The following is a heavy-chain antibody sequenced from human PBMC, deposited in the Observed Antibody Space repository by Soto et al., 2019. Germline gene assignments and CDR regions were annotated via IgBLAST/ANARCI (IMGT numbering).Heavy chain of an antibody. CDR2: INHSGST. J-gene: IGHJ4*02. Sequence: PSETLSLTCAVYGGSFRGYYWSWIRQPPGKGLEWIGEINHSGSTNYNPSLKSRATISVDTSKNQFSLKLSSVTAADTAVFYCARNREHWETSRVFDYWGQGALVTVSS. CDR3: ARNREHWETSRVFDY. V-gene: IGHV4-34*01. CDR1: GGSFRGYY. D-gene: IGHD1-26*01.